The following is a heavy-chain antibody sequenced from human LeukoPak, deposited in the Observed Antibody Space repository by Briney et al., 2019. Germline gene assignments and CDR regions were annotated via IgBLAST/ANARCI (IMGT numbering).Heavy chain of an antibody. D-gene: IGHD5-18*01. J-gene: IGHJ3*02. V-gene: IGHV4-38-2*02. CDR1: GYSISSAYY. CDR2: MYHSGST. CDR3: ASRGYLSHTEVAVGFKPTPDAFDI. Sequence: PSETLSLTCSVSGYSISSAYYWGWIRQPPGKGLEWIGTMYHSGSTNYNPSLKSRVTISVDTSKNQFSLKLSSVTAADTAVYYCASRGYLSHTEVAVGFKPTPDAFDIWGQGTMVTVSS.